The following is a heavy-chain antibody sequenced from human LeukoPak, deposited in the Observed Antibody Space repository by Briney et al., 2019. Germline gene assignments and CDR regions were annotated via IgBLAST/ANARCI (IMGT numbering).Heavy chain of an antibody. CDR3: ARDPYSGGYGDDYYYYMDV. J-gene: IGHJ6*03. D-gene: IGHD1-26*01. Sequence: PSETLSLTCTVSGGSISSSSYYWGWIRQPPGKGLEWIGSIYYSGSTYYNPSLKSRVPISVDTSKNQFSLKLSSVTAADTAVYYCARDPYSGGYGDDYYYYMDVWGKGTTVTISS. CDR2: IYYSGST. V-gene: IGHV4-39*02. CDR1: GGSISSSSYY.